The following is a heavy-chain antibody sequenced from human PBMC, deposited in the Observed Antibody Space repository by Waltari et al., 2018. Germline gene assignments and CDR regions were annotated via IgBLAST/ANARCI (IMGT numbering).Heavy chain of an antibody. CDR2: MRFDGTTA. CDR1: GISFSIIA. V-gene: IGHV3-30*02. J-gene: IGHJ3*02. Sequence: QVQLVVLGGGVVQTGGSRRPSCPAQGISFSIIAMLRVLPTPARGLEWVALMRFDGTTAYYADSVTGRFTITRDNYESRCYLQMNSLRPEDTGVYYCVKDGDYSLPAYDAFDIWGPGTMVSVSS. CDR3: VKDGDYSLPAYDAFDI. D-gene: IGHD4-17*01.